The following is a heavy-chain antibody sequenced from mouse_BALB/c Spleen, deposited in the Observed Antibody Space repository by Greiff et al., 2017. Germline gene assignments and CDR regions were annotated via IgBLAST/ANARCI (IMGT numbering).Heavy chain of an antibody. CDR1: GYTFTSYW. CDR3: TGSTYYFDY. D-gene: IGHD1-1*01. V-gene: IGHV1S127*01. J-gene: IGHJ2*01. CDR2: IDPSDSYT. Sequence: VQLQQPGAELVKPGASVKMSCKASGYTFTSYWMHWVKQRPGQGLEWIGVIDPSDSYTSYNQKFKGKATLTVDTSSSTAYMQLSSLTSEDSAVYYCTGSTYYFDYWGQGTTLTVSS.